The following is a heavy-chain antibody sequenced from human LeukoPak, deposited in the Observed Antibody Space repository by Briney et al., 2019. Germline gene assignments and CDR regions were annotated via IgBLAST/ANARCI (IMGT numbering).Heavy chain of an antibody. V-gene: IGHV4-39*07. CDR3: ARTEGAYYYYYMDV. J-gene: IGHJ6*03. D-gene: IGHD1-26*01. CDR2: IYYSGTT. Sequence: SETLSLTCTVSGGSISSSSYYWGWVRQPPGKGLEWIGSIYYSGTTYYNPSLKSRVTISVDTSKNQFSLKLSSVTAADTAVYYCARTEGAYYYYYMDVWGKGTTVTVSS. CDR1: GGSISSSSYY.